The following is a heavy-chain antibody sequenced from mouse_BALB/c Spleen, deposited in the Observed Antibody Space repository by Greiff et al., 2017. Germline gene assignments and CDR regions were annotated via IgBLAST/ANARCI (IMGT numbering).Heavy chain of an antibody. CDR1: GYSITSDYA. V-gene: IGHV3-2*02. CDR2: ISYSGST. D-gene: IGHD2-4*01. CDR3: ARRKDYDYDEDAMDY. Sequence: DVQLQESGPGLVKPSQSLSLTCTVTGYSITSDYAWNWIRQFPGNKLEWMGYISYSGSTSYNPSLKSRISITRDTSKNQFFLQLNSVTTEDTATYYCARRKDYDYDEDAMDYWGQGTSVTVSS. J-gene: IGHJ4*01.